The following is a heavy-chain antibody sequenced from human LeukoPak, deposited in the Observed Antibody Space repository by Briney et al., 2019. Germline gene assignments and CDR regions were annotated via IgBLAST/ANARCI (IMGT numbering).Heavy chain of an antibody. CDR1: GGSITSGSYY. CDR3: ARDGYCSSTSCYDAFDI. V-gene: IGHV4-61*02. Sequence: PSETLSLTCTVSGGSITSGSYYWSRTRQPAGRGLEWIARIYTRGSTNNNPSLKSRLTISGDTSKNQFSLKLRSVTAADTAVYYCARDGYCSSTSCYDAFDIWGQGTMVTVSS. J-gene: IGHJ3*02. CDR2: IYTRGST. D-gene: IGHD2-2*03.